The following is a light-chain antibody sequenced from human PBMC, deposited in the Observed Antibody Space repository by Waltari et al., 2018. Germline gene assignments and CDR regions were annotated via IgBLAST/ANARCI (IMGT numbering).Light chain of an antibody. J-gene: IGLJ2*01. V-gene: IGLV2-14*01. Sequence: QSALTQPASVSASPGQSITIPCTGTSSYIGSFNFVHWYQTHPGKAPKLIIYDVTNRPSGVSTRFSGSKSANTASLTISGLQAEDEADYYCSSYTTSSTVTFGGGTKLTVL. CDR3: SSYTTSSTVT. CDR2: DVT. CDR1: SSYIGSFNF.